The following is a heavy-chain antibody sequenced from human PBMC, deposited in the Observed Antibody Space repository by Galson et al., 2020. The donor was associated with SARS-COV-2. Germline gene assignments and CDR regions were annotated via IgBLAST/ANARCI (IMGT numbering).Heavy chain of an antibody. D-gene: IGHD6-13*01. CDR2: ISYDGSNK. Sequence: TGGSLRLSCAASGFTFSSYAMHWVRQAPGKGLEWVAVISYDGSNKYYADSVKGRFTISRDNSKNTLYLQMNSLRAEDTAVYYCARDFAAGYSSSWDSWGQGTLVTVSS. CDR1: GFTFSSYA. CDR3: ARDFAAGYSSSWDS. J-gene: IGHJ4*02. V-gene: IGHV3-30*04.